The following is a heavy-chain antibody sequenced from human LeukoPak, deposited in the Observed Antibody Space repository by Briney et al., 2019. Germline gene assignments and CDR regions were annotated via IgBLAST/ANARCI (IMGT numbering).Heavy chain of an antibody. CDR3: ARGRRSWRPLNWFDP. Sequence: GGSLRLSCAASGFTFSSYWMSWVRQAPGKGLEWVANIKQDGSEKYYVDSVKGRFTISRDNAKNSLYLQMNSLGAEDTAVYYCARGRRSWRPLNWFDPWGQGTLVTVSS. V-gene: IGHV3-7*01. CDR1: GFTFSSYW. D-gene: IGHD3-3*01. J-gene: IGHJ5*02. CDR2: IKQDGSEK.